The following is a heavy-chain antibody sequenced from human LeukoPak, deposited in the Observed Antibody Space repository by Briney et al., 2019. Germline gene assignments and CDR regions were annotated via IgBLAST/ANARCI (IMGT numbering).Heavy chain of an antibody. CDR1: GFTFTNYA. Sequence: PGGSLRLSCAASGFTFTNYAMTWVRHAPGKGLEWVSGISEGVGNTYYADSVKGRFTISRDHSKNTLYLQMSSLRAEDTALYYCAKREKGTTGRFFDYWGQGTLVTVSS. CDR3: AKREKGTTGRFFDY. V-gene: IGHV3-23*01. D-gene: IGHD4-17*01. J-gene: IGHJ4*02. CDR2: ISEGVGNT.